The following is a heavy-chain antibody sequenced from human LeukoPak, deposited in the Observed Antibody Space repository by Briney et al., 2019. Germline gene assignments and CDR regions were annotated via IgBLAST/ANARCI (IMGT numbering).Heavy chain of an antibody. D-gene: IGHD4-23*01. CDR3: AKDAITIFSTPRFDS. J-gene: IGHJ4*02. Sequence: GGSLRLSCVASGFSFNKYAMSWVRQAPGKGLEWVSAIRDTGDKTYYADSVKGRFTISRDNSKSTVYLQMSSLTAGDTALYFCAKDAITIFSTPRFDSWGPGTMVVVSS. CDR2: IRDTGDKT. CDR1: GFSFNKYA. V-gene: IGHV3-23*01.